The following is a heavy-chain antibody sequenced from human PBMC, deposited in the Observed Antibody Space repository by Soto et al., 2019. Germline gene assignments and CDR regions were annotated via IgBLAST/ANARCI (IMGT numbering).Heavy chain of an antibody. J-gene: IGHJ4*02. CDR1: GGTFSSYA. D-gene: IGHD3-22*01. CDR2: IIPIFGTA. CDR3: ARDPAYYYDSSGPV. Sequence: ASVKVSCKASGGTFSSYAISWVRQAPGQGLEWMGGIIPIFGTANYAQKFQGRVTITADKSTSTAYMELSSLRSGDTAVYYCARDPAYYYDSSGPVWGQGTLVTVSS. V-gene: IGHV1-69*06.